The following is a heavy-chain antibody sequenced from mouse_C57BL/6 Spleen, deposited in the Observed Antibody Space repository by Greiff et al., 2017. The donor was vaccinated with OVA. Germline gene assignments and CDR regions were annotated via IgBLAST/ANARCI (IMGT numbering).Heavy chain of an antibody. Sequence: EVKLVESGGGLVKPGGSLKLSCAASGFTFSSYAMSWVRQTPEKRLEWVATISDGGSYTYYPANVKGRFTISRDNAKNNLYLQMSHLKSEDTAMYACARGYNYDVNYFDYWGQGTTLTVSS. D-gene: IGHD2-12*01. J-gene: IGHJ2*01. V-gene: IGHV5-4*03. CDR1: GFTFSSYA. CDR3: ARGYNYDVNYFDY. CDR2: ISDGGSYT.